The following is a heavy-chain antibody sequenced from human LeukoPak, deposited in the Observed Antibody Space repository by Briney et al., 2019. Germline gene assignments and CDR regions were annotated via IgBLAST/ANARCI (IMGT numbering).Heavy chain of an antibody. J-gene: IGHJ5*02. Sequence: VASVKVSCKASGYTFTGYYMHWVRQAPGQGLEWMGWINPNSGGTNYAQKFQGRVTMTRDTSISTAYMELSRLRSDDTAVYYCARGGIAAAGKSYNWFDPWGQGTLVTVSS. CDR3: ARGGIAAAGKSYNWFDP. D-gene: IGHD6-13*01. CDR2: INPNSGGT. V-gene: IGHV1-2*02. CDR1: GYTFTGYY.